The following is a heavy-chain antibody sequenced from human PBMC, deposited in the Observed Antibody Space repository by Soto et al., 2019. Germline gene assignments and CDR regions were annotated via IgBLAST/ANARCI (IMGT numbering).Heavy chain of an antibody. D-gene: IGHD4-17*01. J-gene: IGHJ4*02. V-gene: IGHV6-1*01. CDR1: GDSVSSNSAA. CDR3: ESGNSGVADRPDYYYLDD. CDR2: TYYRSKWYN. Sequence: SQTLSLTCAISGDSVSSNSAAWNWIRQSPSRGLEWLGRTYYRSKWYNDYAVSVKSRITINPDTSKNQFSLQLNSVTPEYSGVNGGESGNSGVADRPDYYYLDDWGQGTLVTVSS.